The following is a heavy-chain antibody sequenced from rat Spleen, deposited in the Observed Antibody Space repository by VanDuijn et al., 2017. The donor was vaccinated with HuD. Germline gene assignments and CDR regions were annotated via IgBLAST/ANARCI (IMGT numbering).Heavy chain of an antibody. CDR1: GFTFRNYD. D-gene: IGHD1-6*01. Sequence: EVQLVESGGGLVQPGRSLKLSCAASGFTFRNYDMAWVRQAPTKGLEWVASINYDGSSTYYRDSVKGRFSISRDNAKSSLYLQMDSLRSEDTATYYCTRDRILRSTGFDYWGQGVMVTVSS. CDR3: TRDRILRSTGFDY. J-gene: IGHJ2*01. V-gene: IGHV5-20*01. CDR2: INYDGSST.